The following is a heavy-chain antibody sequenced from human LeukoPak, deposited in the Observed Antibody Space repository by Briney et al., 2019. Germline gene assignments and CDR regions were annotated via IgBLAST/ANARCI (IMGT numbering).Heavy chain of an antibody. J-gene: IGHJ4*02. D-gene: IGHD1/OR15-1a*01. CDR2: ISGSGGST. CDR1: GCTFSSYA. CDR3: AQHTASSPNNGYFDY. Sequence: PGGSLRLSWAASGCTFSSYAMSGVRRAPGKGLEWGSGISGSGGSTYYADSVKGRFTISRDNSKNTLYLQTEGVRAEDTALYYCAQHTASSPNNGYFDYWGQRTLVTVSS. V-gene: IGHV3-23*01.